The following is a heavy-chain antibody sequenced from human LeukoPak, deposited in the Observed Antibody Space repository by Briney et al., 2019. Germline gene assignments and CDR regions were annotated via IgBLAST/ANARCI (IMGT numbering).Heavy chain of an antibody. CDR1: EFSLRSYS. V-gene: IGHV3-48*01. J-gene: IGHJ3*02. CDR2: INSGSSTI. CDR3: ARVLLERPGIDSFDM. Sequence: PGGSLRLSCGASEFSLRSYSMDWVRQAPGKGLEWVSHINSGSSTIYYADSVKGRFTISRDNAGNSLYLHMSSLRAEDTAVYYCARVLLERPGIDSFDMWGQGTMVTVSS. D-gene: IGHD1-1*01.